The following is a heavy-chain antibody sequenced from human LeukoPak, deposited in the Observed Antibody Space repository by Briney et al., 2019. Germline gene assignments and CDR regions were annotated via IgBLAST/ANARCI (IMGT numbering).Heavy chain of an antibody. CDR1: GYTFTGYY. D-gene: IGHD1-7*01. CDR2: INPNSGGT. V-gene: IGHV1-2*02. CDR3: ARGCDHIRYNWNYVNYYYYYYMDV. J-gene: IGHJ6*03. Sequence: ASVKVSCKASGYTFTGYYMHWVRQAPGQGLEWMGWINPNSGGTNYAQKFQGRVTMTRDTSISTAYMELSRLRSDDTAVYYCARGCDHIRYNWNYVNYYYYYYMDVWGKGTTVTVSS.